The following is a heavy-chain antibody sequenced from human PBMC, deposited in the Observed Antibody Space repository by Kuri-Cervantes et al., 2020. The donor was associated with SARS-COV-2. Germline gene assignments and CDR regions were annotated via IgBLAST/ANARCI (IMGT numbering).Heavy chain of an antibody. CDR3: ARAKEAPYDILTVDAFDI. D-gene: IGHD3-9*01. J-gene: IGHJ3*02. V-gene: IGHV4-30-2*01. Sequence: SETLSLTCAVSGGSISSGGYSWSWIRQPPGKGLEWIGYIYHSGSTYYNPSLKSRVTISVDRSKNQFSLKLSSVTAADTAVYYCARAKEAPYDILTVDAFDIWGQGTMVTVSS. CDR1: GGSISSGGYS. CDR2: IYHSGST.